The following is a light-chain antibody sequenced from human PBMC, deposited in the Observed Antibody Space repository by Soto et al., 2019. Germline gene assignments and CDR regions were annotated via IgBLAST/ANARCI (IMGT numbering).Light chain of an antibody. CDR3: QQYSTYPLT. CDR1: QTLTVW. V-gene: IGKV1-5*03. CDR2: KAS. J-gene: IGKJ4*01. Sequence: DIQMTQSPSTLSASVGDRVAITCWASQTLTVWLAWYQQKPGKAPKLLISKASSLESGVPSRFSGSGSGTDFTLTIRSLQPDDFATYYCQQYSTYPLTFGGGTKVEI.